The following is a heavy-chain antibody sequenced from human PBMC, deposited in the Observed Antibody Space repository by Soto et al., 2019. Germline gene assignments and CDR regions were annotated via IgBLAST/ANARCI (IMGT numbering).Heavy chain of an antibody. Sequence: QVQLVQSGAEVKKPGSSVKVSCKASGGTFSSYAISWVRQAPGQGLEWMGGIIPIFGTANYAQKFQGRVTITADKSTSTAYMELSSLRSEDTAVYYCARGEEWLSVPLGAFDIWGQGTMVTVSS. CDR3: ARGEEWLSVPLGAFDI. J-gene: IGHJ3*02. CDR2: IIPIFGTA. D-gene: IGHD3-3*01. V-gene: IGHV1-69*06. CDR1: GGTFSSYA.